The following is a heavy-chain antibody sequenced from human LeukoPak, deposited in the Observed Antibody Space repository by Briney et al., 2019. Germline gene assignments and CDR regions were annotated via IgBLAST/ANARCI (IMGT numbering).Heavy chain of an antibody. V-gene: IGHV4-39*07. J-gene: IGHJ5*02. CDR3: ASVASWFDP. Sequence: SETLSLTCTVSGGSISSSSYYWGWIRQPPGKGLEWIGSIYYSGSTNYNPSLKSRVTISVDTSKNQFSLKLSSVTAADTAVYYCASVASWFDPWGQGTLVTVSS. CDR1: GGSISSSSYY. CDR2: IYYSGST. D-gene: IGHD2-15*01.